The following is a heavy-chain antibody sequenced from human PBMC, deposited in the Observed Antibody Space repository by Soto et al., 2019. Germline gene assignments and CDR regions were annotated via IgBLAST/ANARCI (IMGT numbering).Heavy chain of an antibody. J-gene: IGHJ4*02. Sequence: SETLSLTCTVSSGSITTGGYYWSWIRQLPGKGLEWIGHRYYSESTYYNPSLKSRVSISLDTSKNQFSLKLSFVTAADTAMYYCARTKCSGGSCYSWSLDYWGQGTPVTVSS. CDR2: RYYSEST. CDR1: SGSITTGGYY. D-gene: IGHD2-15*01. CDR3: ARTKCSGGSCYSWSLDY. V-gene: IGHV4-31*03.